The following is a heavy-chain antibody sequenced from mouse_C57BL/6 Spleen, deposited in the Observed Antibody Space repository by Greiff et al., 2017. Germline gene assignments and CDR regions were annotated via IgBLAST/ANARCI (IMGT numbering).Heavy chain of an antibody. CDR3: ARKVAAQATFFDY. D-gene: IGHD3-2*02. CDR1: GYTFTSYW. V-gene: IGHV1-55*01. CDR2: IYPGSGST. J-gene: IGHJ2*01. Sequence: QVQLKQSGAELVKPGASVKMSCKASGYTFTSYWITWVKQRPGQGLEWIGDIYPGSGSTNYNEKFKSKATLTVDTSSSTAYMQLSSLTSEDSAVYYCARKVAAQATFFDYWGQGTTLTVSS.